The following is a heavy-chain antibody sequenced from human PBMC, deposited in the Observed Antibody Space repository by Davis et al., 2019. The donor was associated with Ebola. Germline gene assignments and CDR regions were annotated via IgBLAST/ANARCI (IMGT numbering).Heavy chain of an antibody. J-gene: IGHJ4*02. Sequence: GGSLRLSCAASGFTFSSYEMNWVRQAPGKGLEWVSSISSSSSYIYYADSVKGRFTISRDNAKNSLYLQMNSLRAEDTAVYYCARARRVVVAATQGYFDYWGQGTLVTVSS. CDR3: ARARRVVVAATQGYFDY. V-gene: IGHV3-21*01. D-gene: IGHD2-15*01. CDR1: GFTFSSYE. CDR2: ISSSSSYI.